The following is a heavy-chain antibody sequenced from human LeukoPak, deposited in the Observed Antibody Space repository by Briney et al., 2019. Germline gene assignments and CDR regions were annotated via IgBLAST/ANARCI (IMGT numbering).Heavy chain of an antibody. V-gene: IGHV4-34*01. D-gene: IGHD6-13*01. CDR2: INHSGST. CDR3: ARRPHRGQLGLDY. Sequence: PSETLSLTCAVYGGSFSGYYWSWIRQPPGKGLEWIGGINHSGSTNYNPSLKSRRTISSDTYTNQFSLKLSSVTAADTAVYYCARRPHRGQLGLDYWGQGTLVTVSS. J-gene: IGHJ4*02. CDR1: GGSFSGYY.